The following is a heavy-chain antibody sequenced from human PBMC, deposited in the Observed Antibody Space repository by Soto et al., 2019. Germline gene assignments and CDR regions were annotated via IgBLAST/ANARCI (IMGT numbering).Heavy chain of an antibody. Sequence: QVTVKESGPVLVKPTETLTLTCTVSGFSLSNAGLGVSWIRQPPGKALEWLAHIFSNDEKFYSTSLKSRLTIFKDTSKSQVVLTMTNMDPVDTATYYCASTYSTSWYWFDTWGQGTLVTVSS. CDR1: GFSLSNAGLG. CDR3: ASTYSTSWYWFDT. CDR2: IFSNDEK. V-gene: IGHV2-26*04. D-gene: IGHD6-13*01. J-gene: IGHJ5*02.